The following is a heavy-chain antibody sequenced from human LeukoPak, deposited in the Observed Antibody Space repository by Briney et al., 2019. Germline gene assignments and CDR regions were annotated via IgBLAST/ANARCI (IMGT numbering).Heavy chain of an antibody. Sequence: GRSLRLSCAASGFTFSSYAMHWVRQAPGKGQEWVAVILYDGSNKYYADSVKGRFTISRDNSKNTLYLQMDSLRAEDTAFYYCARVGCSSTSCTRPFDYWGQGTLVTVSS. CDR3: ARVGCSSTSCTRPFDY. CDR1: GFTFSSYA. CDR2: ILYDGSNK. J-gene: IGHJ4*02. V-gene: IGHV3-30*04. D-gene: IGHD2-2*01.